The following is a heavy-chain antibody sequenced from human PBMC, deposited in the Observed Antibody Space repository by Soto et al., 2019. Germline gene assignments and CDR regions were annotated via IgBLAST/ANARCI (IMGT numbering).Heavy chain of an antibody. CDR1: GGTFSSYT. CDR3: ARGDYGPYYFDY. V-gene: IGHV1-69*02. CDR2: IIPILGIA. Sequence: QVQLVQSGAEVKKPGSSVKVSCKASGGTFSSYTISWVRQAPGQGLEWMGRIIPILGIANYAQKFQGRVTITADKSTSTAYMELSSLRSEDAAVYYCARGDYGPYYFDYWGQGTLVTVSS. J-gene: IGHJ4*02. D-gene: IGHD4-17*01.